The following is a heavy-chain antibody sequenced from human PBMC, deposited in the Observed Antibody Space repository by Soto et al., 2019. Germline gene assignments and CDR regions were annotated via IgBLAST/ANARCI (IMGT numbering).Heavy chain of an antibody. J-gene: IGHJ6*02. CDR3: AKDPRTGSRPPYGMDV. CDR1: GFTFSSYG. Sequence: PGGSLRLSCAASGFTFSSYGMHWVRQAPGKGLEWVAVISYDGSNKYYADSVKGRFTISRDNSKNTLYLQMNSLRAEDTAVYYCAKDPRTGSRPPYGMDVWGQGTTVTVSS. V-gene: IGHV3-30*18. CDR2: ISYDGSNK.